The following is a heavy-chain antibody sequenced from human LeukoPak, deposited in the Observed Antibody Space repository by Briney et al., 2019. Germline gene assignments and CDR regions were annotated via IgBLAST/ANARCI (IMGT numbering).Heavy chain of an antibody. Sequence: PGGSLRLSCAASGFTFSSYSMNWVRQAPGKGLEWVSSISSSSSYIYYADSVKGRFTISRDNAKNSLYLQMNSLRAEDTAVYYCAREYYYGSGSYYNEPSHYYYGMDVWGKGTTVTVSS. D-gene: IGHD3-10*01. CDR2: ISSSSSYI. J-gene: IGHJ6*04. CDR1: GFTFSSYS. V-gene: IGHV3-21*01. CDR3: AREYYYGSGSYYNEPSHYYYGMDV.